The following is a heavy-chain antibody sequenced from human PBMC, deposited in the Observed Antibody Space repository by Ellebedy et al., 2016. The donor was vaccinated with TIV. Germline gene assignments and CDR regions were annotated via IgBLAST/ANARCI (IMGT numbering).Heavy chain of an antibody. Sequence: GESLKISCAASGFTFSSYAMGWVRQAPGKGLEWVSTISRNGGGTYYAGSVEGRFTISRDNSNNTLGLQMSGLRAEDTARYFCAKDLGIERQWGFDYWGQGTLVTVSS. D-gene: IGHD1-26*01. J-gene: IGHJ4*02. CDR2: ISRNGGGT. CDR3: AKDLGIERQWGFDY. V-gene: IGHV3-23*01. CDR1: GFTFSSYA.